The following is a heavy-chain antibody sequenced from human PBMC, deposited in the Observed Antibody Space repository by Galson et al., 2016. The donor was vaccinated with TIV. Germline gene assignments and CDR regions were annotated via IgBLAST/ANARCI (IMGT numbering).Heavy chain of an antibody. Sequence: QSGAEVKKPGESLRISCKGSGYRFTSYWIIWVRQVPGKGLEWVGRIDPEDSYTEYISSFQGHVTISSDQSIATPYLQWGSLTASDTAMYYCASPHYRDGDYWGLGTLVTVSS. CDR3: ASPHYRDGDY. J-gene: IGHJ4*02. D-gene: IGHD4-17*01. CDR1: GYRFTSYW. V-gene: IGHV5-10-1*01. CDR2: IDPEDSYT.